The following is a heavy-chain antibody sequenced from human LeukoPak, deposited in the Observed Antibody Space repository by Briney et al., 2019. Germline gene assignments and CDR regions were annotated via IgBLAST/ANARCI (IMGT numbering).Heavy chain of an antibody. CDR2: INHSGST. CDR1: GGSFSGYC. V-gene: IGHV4-34*01. D-gene: IGHD2-2*01. J-gene: IGHJ5*02. CDR3: ARTSRIVVVPAASRFDP. Sequence: PSETLSLTCAVYGGSFSGYCWSWIRQPPGKGLEWIGEINHSGSTNYNPSLKSRVTISVDTSKNQFSLKLSSVTAADTAVYYCARTSRIVVVPAASRFDPWGQGTLVTVSS.